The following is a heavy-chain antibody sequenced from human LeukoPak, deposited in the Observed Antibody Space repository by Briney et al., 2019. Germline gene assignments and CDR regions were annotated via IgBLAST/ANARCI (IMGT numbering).Heavy chain of an antibody. CDR1: GGSISSGDYY. J-gene: IGHJ4*02. CDR3: AKDIRAVAGTGLDY. V-gene: IGHV4-30-4*01. CDR2: IYYSGNT. D-gene: IGHD6-19*01. Sequence: PSQTLSLTCTVSGGSISSGDYYWSWIRQPPGKGLEWIGYIYYSGNTYYNPSLKSRVTISVDTSKNQFSLKLSSVTAADTAVYYCAKDIRAVAGTGLDYWGQGTLVTVSS.